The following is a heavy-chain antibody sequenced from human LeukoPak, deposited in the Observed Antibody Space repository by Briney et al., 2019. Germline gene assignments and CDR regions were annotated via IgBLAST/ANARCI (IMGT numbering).Heavy chain of an antibody. CDR1: GLTVSSNY. J-gene: IGHJ6*02. CDR3: ARGSGYDCMDV. Sequence: LGGSLRLSCAASGLTVSSNYMSWVRQAPGKGLEWVSVIYSGGSTYYADSVKGRFTISRHNSKNTLYLQMNSLRAEDTAVYYCARGSGYDCMDVWGQGTTVTVSS. D-gene: IGHD5-12*01. V-gene: IGHV3-53*04. CDR2: IYSGGST.